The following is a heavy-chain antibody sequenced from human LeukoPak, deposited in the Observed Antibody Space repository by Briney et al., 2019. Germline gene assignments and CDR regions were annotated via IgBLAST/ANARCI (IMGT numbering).Heavy chain of an antibody. J-gene: IGHJ6*02. CDR1: GYTFTSYG. D-gene: IGHD6-13*01. Sequence: ASVKVSCKASGYTFTSYGVSWVRQAPGQGLEWMGWIRAYNGNTNYAQKLQRRVTMTTDTSTSTAYMELRSLRSDGTAVYYCARDLRGYSSSWYSDYYYYGMDVWGQGTTVTVSS. CDR2: IRAYNGNT. CDR3: ARDLRGYSSSWYSDYYYYGMDV. V-gene: IGHV1-18*01.